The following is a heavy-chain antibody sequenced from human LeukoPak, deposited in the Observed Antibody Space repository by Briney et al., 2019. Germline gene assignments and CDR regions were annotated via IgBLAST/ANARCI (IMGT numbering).Heavy chain of an antibody. CDR2: INHSGST. CDR3: ARGITIFGVVIYYYYYMDV. V-gene: IGHV4-34*01. Sequence: SETLSLTCAVYGGSFRGYYWSWIRQPPGKGLEWIGEINHSGSTNYNPSLKSRVTISVDTSKNQFCLKLSSVTAADTAVYYCARGITIFGVVIYYYYYMDVWGKGTTVTVSS. D-gene: IGHD3-3*01. J-gene: IGHJ6*03. CDR1: GGSFRGYY.